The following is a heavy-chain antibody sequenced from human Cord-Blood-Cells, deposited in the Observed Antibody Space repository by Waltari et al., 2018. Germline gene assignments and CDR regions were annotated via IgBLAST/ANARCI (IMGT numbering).Heavy chain of an antibody. CDR3: ARKSDIVVVVAASGAFDI. J-gene: IGHJ3*02. CDR1: GGSFSGYY. D-gene: IGHD2-15*01. Sequence: QVQLQQWGAGLLKPSETLSLTCAVYGGSFSGYYWSWIRQPPGKGLEWIGESNYSGSTNYNPSRKSRVTIAVDTSKNQVSLKLSSVTAADTAVYYCARKSDIVVVVAASGAFDIWGQGTMVTVSS. CDR2: SNYSGST. V-gene: IGHV4-34*01.